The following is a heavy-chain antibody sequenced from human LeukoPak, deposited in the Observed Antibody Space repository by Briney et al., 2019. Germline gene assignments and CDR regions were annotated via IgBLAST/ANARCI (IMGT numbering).Heavy chain of an antibody. CDR2: ISAYNGNT. D-gene: IGHD3-16*01. V-gene: IGHV1-18*04. J-gene: IGHJ4*02. Sequence: ASVKVSCKASGYTFTSYGISWVRQAPGQGLEWMGWISAYNGNTNYAQKLQGRVTMTTDTSTSTAYMELRSLRSDDTAVYYCARALYGYVWGSYVDYWGQGTLVTVSS. CDR1: GYTFTSYG. CDR3: ARALYGYVWGSYVDY.